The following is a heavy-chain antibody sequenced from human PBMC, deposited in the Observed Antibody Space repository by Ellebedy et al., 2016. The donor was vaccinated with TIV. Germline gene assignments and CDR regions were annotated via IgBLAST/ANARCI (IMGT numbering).Heavy chain of an antibody. V-gene: IGHV3-30-3*01. Sequence: GESLKISXAASGFTFSSYAMHWVRQAPGKGLEWVAVISYDGSNKYYADSVKGRFTISRDDAKNSLYLQMNSLRAEDTAVYYCARVETTVVTPLDSWGQGTLVTVSS. CDR1: GFTFSSYA. D-gene: IGHD4-23*01. J-gene: IGHJ4*02. CDR3: ARVETTVVTPLDS. CDR2: ISYDGSNK.